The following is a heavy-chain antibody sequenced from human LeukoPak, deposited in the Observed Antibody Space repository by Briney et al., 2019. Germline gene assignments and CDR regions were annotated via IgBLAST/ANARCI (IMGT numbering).Heavy chain of an antibody. D-gene: IGHD6-13*01. CDR2: IWYDGSNK. J-gene: IGHJ4*02. CDR3: ARGMPYSSSWHVSALDY. V-gene: IGHV3-33*01. CDR1: GFTFSSYG. Sequence: GGSLRLSCAASGFTFSSYGMHWVRQAPGKGLEWVAVIWYDGSNKYYADSVKGRFTISRDNSKNTLYLQMNSLRAEDTAVYYCARGMPYSSSWHVSALDYWAREPWSPSPQ.